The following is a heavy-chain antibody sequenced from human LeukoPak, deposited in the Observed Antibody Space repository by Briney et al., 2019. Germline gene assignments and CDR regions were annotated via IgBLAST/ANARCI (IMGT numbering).Heavy chain of an antibody. V-gene: IGHV1-69-2*01. CDR2: VDPEDGET. D-gene: IGHD5-18*01. CDR1: GNTFTNYY. J-gene: IGHJ4*02. CDR3: AGNRYSYAGALDY. Sequence: ASVKISCKXSGNTFTNYYMHWVQQAPGKGRERMGLVDPEDGETIYSKKFQGRVTITADTSADTAYMELSSLRSEDTAVYYCAGNRYSYAGALDYWGQGTLVTVSS.